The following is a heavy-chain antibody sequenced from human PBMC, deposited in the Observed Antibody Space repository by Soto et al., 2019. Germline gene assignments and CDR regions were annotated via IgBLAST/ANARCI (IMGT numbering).Heavy chain of an antibody. V-gene: IGHV3-23*01. D-gene: IGHD3-16*01. CDR2: ISASGGST. CDR3: AKDWGHQFILHHYGMDV. Sequence: SCAASGFTFSSYAMRWVRQAPAKGLEWVSAISASGGSTYYADSVKGRLTISRDNSKNTLSLQMNSLTSDDTAVYYCAKDWGHQFILHHYGMDVWRQGTTVTASS. CDR1: GFTFSSYA. J-gene: IGHJ6*02.